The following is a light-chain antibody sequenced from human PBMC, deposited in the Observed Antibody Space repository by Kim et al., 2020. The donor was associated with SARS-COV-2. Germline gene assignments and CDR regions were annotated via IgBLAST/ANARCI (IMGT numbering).Light chain of an antibody. CDR3: QQYNSNPRT. Sequence: DIQMTQSPSTLPASVGDRVTITCRASQSISSWLDWYQQKPGKAPKLLIYQASSLESGVPSRFSGSGSGTEFTLTISSLQADDVAAYYCQQYNSNPRTFGQGTKVDIK. J-gene: IGKJ1*01. CDR1: QSISSW. CDR2: QAS. V-gene: IGKV1-5*03.